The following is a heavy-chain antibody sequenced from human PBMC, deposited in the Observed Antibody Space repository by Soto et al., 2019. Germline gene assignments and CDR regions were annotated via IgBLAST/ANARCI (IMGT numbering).Heavy chain of an antibody. CDR3: ARGHYDILTGYYGAFDI. Sequence: PSETLSLTCAVYGGSFSGYYWSWIRQPPGKGLEWIGEINHSGSTNYNPSLKSRVTISVNTSKNQFSLKLSSVTAADTAVYYCARGHYDILTGYYGAFDIWGQGPMVTV. CDR1: GGSFSGYY. D-gene: IGHD3-9*01. CDR2: INHSGST. V-gene: IGHV4-34*01. J-gene: IGHJ3*02.